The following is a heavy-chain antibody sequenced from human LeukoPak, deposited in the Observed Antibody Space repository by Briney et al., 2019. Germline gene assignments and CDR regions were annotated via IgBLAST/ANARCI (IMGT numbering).Heavy chain of an antibody. CDR1: GFTFDDYA. D-gene: IGHD5-18*01. CDR3: AKDKEPTDTAMAQLDY. J-gene: IGHJ4*02. Sequence: GRSLRLSCAASGFTFDDYAMHWVRQAPGKGLEWVSGISWNSGSIGYADSVKGRFTISRDNAKNSLYLQMNSLRAEDTALYYCAKDKEPTDTAMAQLDYWGQGTLVTVSS. V-gene: IGHV3-9*01. CDR2: ISWNSGSI.